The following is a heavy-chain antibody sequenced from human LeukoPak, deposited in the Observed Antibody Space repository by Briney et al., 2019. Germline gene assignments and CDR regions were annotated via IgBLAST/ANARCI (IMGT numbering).Heavy chain of an antibody. J-gene: IGHJ3*02. D-gene: IGHD6-19*01. CDR1: GHTFTSYA. Sequence: GASVKVSCKASGHTFTSYAMHWVRQAPGQRLEWMGWINAGNGNTKYSQKFQGRVTITRDTSASTAYMELSSLRSEDTAVYYCARWLDQLADAFDIWGQGTMVTVSS. CDR3: ARWLDQLADAFDI. V-gene: IGHV1-3*01. CDR2: INAGNGNT.